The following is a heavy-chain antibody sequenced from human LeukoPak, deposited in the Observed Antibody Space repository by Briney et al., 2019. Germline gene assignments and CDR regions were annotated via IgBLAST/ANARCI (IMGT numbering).Heavy chain of an antibody. CDR3: ARDLGNWGWNDF. CDR1: GFTFSSYV. D-gene: IGHD7-27*01. Sequence: GGSLRLTCAASGFTFSSYVMHWVRQAPGKGLEWVAVIWYDGFNKYYADSVKGRFTISRDNSKNTLYLQMNSLRAEDTAVYYCARDLGNWGWNDFWGQGTLVTVSS. V-gene: IGHV3-33*01. J-gene: IGHJ4*02. CDR2: IWYDGFNK.